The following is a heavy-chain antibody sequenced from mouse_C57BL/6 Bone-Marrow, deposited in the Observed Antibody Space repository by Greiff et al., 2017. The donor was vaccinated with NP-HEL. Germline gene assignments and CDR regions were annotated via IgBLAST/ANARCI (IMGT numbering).Heavy chain of an antibody. V-gene: IGHV14-2*01. Sequence: EVKLQESGAELVKPGASVKLSCTASGFNIKDYYMHWVKQRTEQGLEWIGRIDPEDGETKYAPKFQGKATITADTSSNTAYLQLSSLTSEDTAVYYFTVAQSEGLFDYWGQGTTLTVSS. J-gene: IGHJ2*01. D-gene: IGHD1-3*01. CDR3: TVAQSEGLFDY. CDR2: IDPEDGET. CDR1: GFNIKDYY.